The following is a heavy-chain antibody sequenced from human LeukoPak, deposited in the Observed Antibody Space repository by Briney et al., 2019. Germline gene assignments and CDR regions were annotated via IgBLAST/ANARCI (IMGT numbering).Heavy chain of an antibody. V-gene: IGHV1-2*04. Sequence: ASVKVSCKASGYTFTGYYMHWVRQAPGQGLEWMGWINPNSGGTNYAQKFQGWVTMTRDTSISTAYMELSRLRSDDTAVYYCARESYYYDSSGYLFDYWGQGTLVTVSS. CDR2: INPNSGGT. CDR1: GYTFTGYY. D-gene: IGHD3-22*01. CDR3: ARESYYYDSSGYLFDY. J-gene: IGHJ4*02.